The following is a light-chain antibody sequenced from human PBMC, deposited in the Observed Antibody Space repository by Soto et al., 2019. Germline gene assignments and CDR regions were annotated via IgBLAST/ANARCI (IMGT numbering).Light chain of an antibody. CDR2: GAS. CDR1: QSVSSSY. CDR3: QQYNNWPWT. V-gene: IGKV3-20*01. J-gene: IGKJ1*01. Sequence: GLSQSLGTLSLTTGERATLSCRASQSVSSSYLAWYQQKPGQAPRLLIYGASSRATGIPDRFSGSGSGTDFTLTISSLQSEDFAVYYCQQYNNWPWTFGQGTMVDIK.